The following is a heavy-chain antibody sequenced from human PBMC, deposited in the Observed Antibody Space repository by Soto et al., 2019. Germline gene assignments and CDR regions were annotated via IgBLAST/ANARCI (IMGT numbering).Heavy chain of an antibody. CDR2: ISNNDGST. CDR3: AKREGYYDSSGYYPFDY. CDR1: GFTLSSYW. J-gene: IGHJ4*02. Sequence: GGSRRLSCAASGFTLSSYWMHWVRQAPGNGLEWVPRISNNDGSTFYADSVKGRFTISRDNSKNTLYLQMNSLRAEDTAIYYCAKREGYYDSSGYYPFDYWGQGTLVTVSS. D-gene: IGHD3-22*01. V-gene: IGHV3-23*01.